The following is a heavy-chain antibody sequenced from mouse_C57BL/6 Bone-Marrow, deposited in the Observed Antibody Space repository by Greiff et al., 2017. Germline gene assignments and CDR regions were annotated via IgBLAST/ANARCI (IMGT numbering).Heavy chain of an antibody. CDR1: GFTFRDYG. J-gene: IGHJ4*01. Sequence: EVQGVESGGGLVKPGGSLKLSCAASGFTFRDYGMHWVRQAPEKGLEWVAYISSGSSTIYYADTVKGRFTISRDNAKNTLFLQMTSLRSEDTAMYYCEGGYAMDYWGQGTSVTVSS. CDR2: ISSGSSTI. D-gene: IGHD1-1*02. CDR3: EGGYAMDY. V-gene: IGHV5-17*01.